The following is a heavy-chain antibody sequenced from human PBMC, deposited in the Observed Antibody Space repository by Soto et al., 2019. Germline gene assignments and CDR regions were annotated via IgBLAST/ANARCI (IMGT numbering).Heavy chain of an antibody. CDR3: AKAVGDTIFGVVSNYYYYGMDV. V-gene: IGHV3-23*01. CDR1: GFTFSSYA. Sequence: PGGSLRLSCAASGFTFSSYAMSWVRQAPGKGLEWVSAISGSGGSTYYADSVKGRFTISRDNSKNTLYLQMNSLRAEDTAVYYCAKAVGDTIFGVVSNYYYYGMDVWGQGTTVTVSS. D-gene: IGHD3-3*01. J-gene: IGHJ6*02. CDR2: ISGSGGST.